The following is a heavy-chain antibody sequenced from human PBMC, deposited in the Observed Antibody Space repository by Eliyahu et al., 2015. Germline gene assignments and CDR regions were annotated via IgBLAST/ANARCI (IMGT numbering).Heavy chain of an antibody. D-gene: IGHD3-3*01. Sequence: EVQLVESGGGLVEPGGSLRLSCEAXGFTFSSYEMNWVRQAPGKGLEWVSYISATDNTIYYGASVQGRFTISRDNTKNSLYLQMNSLRAEDTGVYYCARTTWSPDYWGQGVLVTVTS. CDR3: ARTTWSPDY. CDR2: ISATDNTI. V-gene: IGHV3-48*03. J-gene: IGHJ4*02. CDR1: GFTFSSYE.